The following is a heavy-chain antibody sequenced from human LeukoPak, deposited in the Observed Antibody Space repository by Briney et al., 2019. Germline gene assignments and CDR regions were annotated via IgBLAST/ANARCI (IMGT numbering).Heavy chain of an antibody. CDR3: TRESRPFCPFAF. CDR2: ISHDGTR. J-gene: IGHJ4*02. Sequence: GSLRLSCEASGFTFSAYAMTWVRQAPGKGLEWIGEISHDGTRNYNPSLRSRVAMSFDRANNYFSLSLTAVTAADTALYYCTRESRPFCPFAFWGQGVMVTVSS. D-gene: IGHD2-2*01. CDR1: GFTFSAYA. V-gene: IGHV4-34*01.